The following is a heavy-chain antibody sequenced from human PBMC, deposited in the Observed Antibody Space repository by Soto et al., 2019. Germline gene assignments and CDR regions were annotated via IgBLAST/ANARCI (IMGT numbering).Heavy chain of an antibody. CDR2: IIPILGIA. D-gene: IGHD5-12*01. Sequence: QVQLVQSGAEVKKPGSSVKVSCKASGGTFSSYTISWVRQAPGQGLEWMGRIIPILGIANYAQKFQGRVTITADKSTSTAYMELSSLTSEDTAVYYCARGSGYSVTTDYWGQGTLVTVSS. J-gene: IGHJ4*02. CDR1: GGTFSSYT. CDR3: ARGSGYSVTTDY. V-gene: IGHV1-69*02.